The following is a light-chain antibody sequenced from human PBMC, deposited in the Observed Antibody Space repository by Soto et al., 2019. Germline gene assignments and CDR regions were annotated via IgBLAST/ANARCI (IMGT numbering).Light chain of an antibody. V-gene: IGKV1-12*01. CDR1: QGIASW. Sequence: DIQMTQSPSSVSASVGDRVTITCRASQGIASWLAWYQQKGGKAPKLLIFATSSLQSGVPSRFSGSGSGTEFTLTITSLRPDDFAVYYCQQRYNWPVAFGPGTKVDIK. CDR2: ATS. CDR3: QQRYNWPVA. J-gene: IGKJ3*01.